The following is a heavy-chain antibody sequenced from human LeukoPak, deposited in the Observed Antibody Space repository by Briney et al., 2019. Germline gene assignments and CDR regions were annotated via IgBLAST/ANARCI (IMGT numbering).Heavy chain of an antibody. J-gene: IGHJ4*02. V-gene: IGHV3-74*01. CDR3: VRGPTYLDS. Sequence: GGSLRLSCAASGFTLRSHWMHWVRQVPGKGLVWVSRINNDGSSASYADAVKGRFTISRDNAKNTLYLQMDSLRADDTAVYYCVRGPTYLDSWGQGTLVTVSS. CDR2: INNDGSSA. CDR1: GFTLRSHW.